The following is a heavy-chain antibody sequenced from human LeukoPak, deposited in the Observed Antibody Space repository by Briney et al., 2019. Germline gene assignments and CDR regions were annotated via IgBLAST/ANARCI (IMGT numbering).Heavy chain of an antibody. Sequence: SETLSLTCAVYGGSFSGYYWSWIRQPPVKGLEWIGEINHSGSTNYNPSLKSRVTISVDTSKNQFSLKLSSVTAADTAVYYCARVLLWFGEARYFDYWGQGTLVTVSS. J-gene: IGHJ4*02. CDR1: GGSFSGYY. D-gene: IGHD3-10*01. CDR3: ARVLLWFGEARYFDY. V-gene: IGHV4-34*01. CDR2: INHSGST.